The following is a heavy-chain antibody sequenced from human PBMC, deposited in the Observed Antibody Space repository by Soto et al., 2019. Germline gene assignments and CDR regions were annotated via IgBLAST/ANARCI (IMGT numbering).Heavy chain of an antibody. J-gene: IGHJ6*02. CDR1: GGRYSSYA. Sequence: SVKVSCKSSGGRYSSYAISWVRKTHGQGLEWMGGIIPIFGTANYAQKFQGRVTITADESTSTAYMELSSLRSEDTAVYYCARAPIVVVPAATKYYYYGMDVGGQGTTVTVSS. D-gene: IGHD2-2*01. CDR2: IIPIFGTA. CDR3: ARAPIVVVPAATKYYYYGMDV. V-gene: IGHV1-69*01.